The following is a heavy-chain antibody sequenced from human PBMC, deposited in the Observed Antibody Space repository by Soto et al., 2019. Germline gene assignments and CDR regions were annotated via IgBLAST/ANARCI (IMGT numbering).Heavy chain of an antibody. Sequence: GESLKISCKGSGYSLTSYWIGWMRQTPGKGLEWMGMIYLGDSDTRYSPSFQGQVTISADKSITTAYLQWSSLKASDTAMYYCARQSYCSSTSCYTVDSWGQGTLVTVSS. CDR2: IYLGDSDT. CDR3: ARQSYCSSTSCYTVDS. CDR1: GYSLTSYW. D-gene: IGHD2-2*02. J-gene: IGHJ4*02. V-gene: IGHV5-51*01.